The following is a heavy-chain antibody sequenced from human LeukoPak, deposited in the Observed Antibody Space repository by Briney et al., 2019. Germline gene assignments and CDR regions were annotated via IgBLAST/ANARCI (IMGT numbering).Heavy chain of an antibody. J-gene: IGHJ4*02. CDR2: IYYSGRT. D-gene: IGHD3-22*01. Sequence: PSETLSLTCNVSGGSISSSSYSWCWIRQPPGKGLEWIGSIYYSGRTYYDPSLQSRVTISVDTSKNQFSLKLTSVTAADTAVYYCASTDSSGYQLDYWGLGTLVTVSS. CDR1: GGSISSSSYS. V-gene: IGHV4-39*07. CDR3: ASTDSSGYQLDY.